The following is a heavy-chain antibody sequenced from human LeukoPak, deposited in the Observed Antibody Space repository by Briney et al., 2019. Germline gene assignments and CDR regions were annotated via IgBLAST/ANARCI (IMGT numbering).Heavy chain of an antibody. Sequence: ASVKVSCKAFGYTFTSNYMHWVRQATGQGLEWMGWMNPNSGNTGYAQKFQGRVTITRNTSISTAYMELSSLRSEDTAVYYCARVSTYDILRGFAPWGQGTLVTVSS. J-gene: IGHJ5*02. CDR2: MNPNSGNT. CDR3: ARVSTYDILRGFAP. D-gene: IGHD3-9*01. V-gene: IGHV1-8*03. CDR1: GYTFTSNY.